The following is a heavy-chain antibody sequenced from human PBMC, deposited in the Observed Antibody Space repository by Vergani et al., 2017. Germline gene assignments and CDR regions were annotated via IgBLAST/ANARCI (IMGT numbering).Heavy chain of an antibody. CDR2: IRYDGSNK. Sequence: QVQLVESGGGVVQPGGSLRLSCAASGFTFSSYGMHWVRQAPGKGLEWVAFIRYDGSNKYYADSVKGRFTISRDNAKNSLYLQMNSLRAEDTAVYYCAREYDRAYYYDSSGYWGAFDIWGQGTMVTVSS. CDR3: AREYDRAYYYDSSGYWGAFDI. CDR1: GFTFSSYG. V-gene: IGHV3-30*02. J-gene: IGHJ3*02. D-gene: IGHD3-22*01.